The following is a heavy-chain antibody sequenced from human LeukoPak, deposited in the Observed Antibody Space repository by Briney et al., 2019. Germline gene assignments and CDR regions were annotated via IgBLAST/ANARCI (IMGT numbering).Heavy chain of an antibody. CDR1: GFTFSSYW. CDR3: AREDYDFWSGPTNPYFDY. J-gene: IGHJ4*02. D-gene: IGHD3-3*01. V-gene: IGHV3-7*01. CDR2: IKQDGSEK. Sequence: GGSLRLSCAASGFTFSSYWMSWVRQAPGKGLEWVANIKQDGSEKYYVDSVKGRFTITRDNAKNSLYLQMNSLRAEDTAVYYCAREDYDFWSGPTNPYFDYWGQGTLVTVSS.